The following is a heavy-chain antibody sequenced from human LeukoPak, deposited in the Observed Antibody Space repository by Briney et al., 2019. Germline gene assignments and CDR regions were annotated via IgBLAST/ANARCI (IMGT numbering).Heavy chain of an antibody. CDR2: ISSSSSTI. Sequence: GGSLRLSCAASGFTFSSYSMNWVRQAPGKGLEWVSYISSSSSTIYYADSVKGRFTISRDNAKNSLYLQMNSLRAEDTAVYYCARGAVRFGDYYFDYWGQGTLVTVSS. J-gene: IGHJ4*02. V-gene: IGHV3-48*01. CDR1: GFTFSSYS. CDR3: ARGAVRFGDYYFDY. D-gene: IGHD3-10*01.